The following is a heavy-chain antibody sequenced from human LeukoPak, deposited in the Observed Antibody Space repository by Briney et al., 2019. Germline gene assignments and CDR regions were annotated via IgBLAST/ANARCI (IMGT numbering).Heavy chain of an antibody. J-gene: IGHJ4*02. D-gene: IGHD1-26*01. CDR3: AREPTSGSCYLDY. Sequence: RASVKVSCKASGYTFTASYLHWVRQAPGLGLEWMGMANPTSGRTNYAQKFRGRVTMTRDTSTSTVYMELTSLRSEDTAVYYCAREPTSGSCYLDYWGLGTLVTVSS. V-gene: IGHV1-46*01. CDR2: ANPTSGRT. CDR1: GYTFTASY.